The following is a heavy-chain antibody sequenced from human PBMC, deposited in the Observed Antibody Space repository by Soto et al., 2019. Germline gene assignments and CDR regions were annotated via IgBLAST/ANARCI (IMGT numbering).Heavy chain of an antibody. J-gene: IGHJ4*02. CDR1: GFTFSSHA. CDR3: ARYARNANYDY. V-gene: IGHV3-48*02. CDR2: IHSIRSII. D-gene: IGHD1-1*01. Sequence: EVQLVESGGGLVQPGGSLRLSCAVSGFTFSSHAMNWVRQAPGKGLEWVAYIHSIRSIIYYADSVKGRFTISRDNAKNSLYLQMDSLRDDDTVVYYCARYARNANYDYLGQGTLVTVSS.